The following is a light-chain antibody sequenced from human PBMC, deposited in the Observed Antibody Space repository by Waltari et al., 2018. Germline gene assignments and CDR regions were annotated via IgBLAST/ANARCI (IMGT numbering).Light chain of an antibody. CDR2: EDN. CDR3: QSYDYYNQAIV. J-gene: IGLJ3*02. V-gene: IGLV6-57*04. Sequence: NFILTQPHSVSESPGKTVTIYCTRSSGRIAGHNVQWDQQRPGSAPTIVIYEDNRRPSGVPDRFSGSIDSSSNSASLTISGLKTEDEADYYCQSYDYYNQAIVFGGGTKLTVL. CDR1: SGRIAGHN.